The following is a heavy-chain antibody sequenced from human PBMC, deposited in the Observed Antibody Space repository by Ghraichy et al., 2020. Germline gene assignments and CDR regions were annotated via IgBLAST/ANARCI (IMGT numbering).Heavy chain of an antibody. D-gene: IGHD2/OR15-2a*01. CDR2: IYYSGST. CDR1: GGSVNSGNYY. V-gene: IGHV4-61*01. Sequence: GSLSLTCTVSGGSVNSGNYYWSWIRQPPGKGLEWIGYIYYSGSTNYNPSLKSRVTISVDTSKNQFSLKLSSVTAADTAVYYCARESLLGCAFDIWGQGTMVTVSS. CDR3: ARESLLGCAFDI. J-gene: IGHJ3*02.